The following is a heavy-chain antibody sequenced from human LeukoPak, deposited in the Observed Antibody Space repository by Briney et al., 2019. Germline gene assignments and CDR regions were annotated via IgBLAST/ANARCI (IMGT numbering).Heavy chain of an antibody. D-gene: IGHD3-22*01. CDR1: GYTFTGHY. J-gene: IGHJ5*02. V-gene: IGHV1-2*02. Sequence: GASVKVSCKASGYTFTGHYMHWVRQAPGQGLEWMGWINPNSGGTNYAQKLQGRVTMTTDTSTSTAYMELRSLRSDDTAVYYCARVAYYYDSSGWGDWFDPWGQGTLVTVSS. CDR2: INPNSGGT. CDR3: ARVAYYYDSSGWGDWFDP.